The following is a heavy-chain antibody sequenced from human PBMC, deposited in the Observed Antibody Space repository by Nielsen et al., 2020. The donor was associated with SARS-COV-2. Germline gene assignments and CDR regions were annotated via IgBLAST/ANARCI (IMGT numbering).Heavy chain of an antibody. CDR3: ARDYRSYGGYFDY. J-gene: IGHJ4*02. CDR1: GFTFSSYS. Sequence: GESLKISCAASGFTFSSYSMNWVRQAPGKGLEWVSSISSSSSYIYYADSVKGRFTISRDNAKNSLYLQMNSLRAEDTAVYYCARDYRSYGGYFDYWGQGTLVTVSS. V-gene: IGHV3-21*01. CDR2: ISSSSSYI. D-gene: IGHD1-26*01.